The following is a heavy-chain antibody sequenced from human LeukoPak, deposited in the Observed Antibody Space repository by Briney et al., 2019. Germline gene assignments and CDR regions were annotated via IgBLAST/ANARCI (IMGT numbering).Heavy chain of an antibody. D-gene: IGHD2-8*01. V-gene: IGHV4-4*02. CDR3: ARARGGYCTNGVCRPFDY. Sequence: PSETLSLTCAVSGGSISSSNWWSWVRQPPGKGLEWIGEIYHSGSTNYNPSLKSRVTISVDKSKNQFSLKLSSVTAAGTAVYYCARARGGYCTNGVCRPFDYWGQGTLVTVSS. CDR1: GGSISSSNW. CDR2: IYHSGST. J-gene: IGHJ4*02.